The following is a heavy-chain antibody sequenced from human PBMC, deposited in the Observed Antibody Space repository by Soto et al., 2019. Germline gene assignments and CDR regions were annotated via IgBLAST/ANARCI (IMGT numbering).Heavy chain of an antibody. CDR3: ARRKERYCTNGVCSDYYGMDV. J-gene: IGHJ6*02. CDR1: GGTFSSYA. CDR2: IIPIFGTA. V-gene: IGHV1-69*13. D-gene: IGHD2-8*01. Sequence: SVTVSCKASGGTFSSYAISWVRQAPGQGLEWMGGIIPIFGTANYAQKFQGRVTITADESTSTAYMELSSLRSEDTAVYYCARRKERYCTNGVCSDYYGMDVWGQGTTVTV.